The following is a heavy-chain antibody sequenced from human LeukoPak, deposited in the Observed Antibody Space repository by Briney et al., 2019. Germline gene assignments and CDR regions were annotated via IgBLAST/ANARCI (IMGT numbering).Heavy chain of an antibody. V-gene: IGHV3-23*01. CDR2: ISGNGGST. J-gene: IGHJ4*02. Sequence: GGTLTLSCAASGFTFSSYAISWGLQHPPERLEWVSAISGNGGSTYYAESVKGRFTISGDNSKNPLYLQLNSLRAEDTAVYYFAKSRNDYVWGSYPDSYWGQGTLVTVSS. CDR3: AKSRNDYVWGSYPDSY. D-gene: IGHD3-16*02. CDR1: GFTFSSYA.